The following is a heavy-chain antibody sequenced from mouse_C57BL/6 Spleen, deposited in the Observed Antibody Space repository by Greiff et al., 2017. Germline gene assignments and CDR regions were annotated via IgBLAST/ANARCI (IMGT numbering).Heavy chain of an antibody. CDR1: GYSFTSYY. Sequence: VQLQQSGPELVKPGASVTISCKASGYSFTSYYIHWVKQRPGQGLEWIGWFYPGSGNTKYNEKFKGKATLTADTSSSTAYMQLSSLTSEDSAVYYCARDSSGYYAMDYWGQGTSVTVSS. V-gene: IGHV1-66*01. CDR3: ARDSSGYYAMDY. J-gene: IGHJ4*01. CDR2: FYPGSGNT. D-gene: IGHD3-2*02.